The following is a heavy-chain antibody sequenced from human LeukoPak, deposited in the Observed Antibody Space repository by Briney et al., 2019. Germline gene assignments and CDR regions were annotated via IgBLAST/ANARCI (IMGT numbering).Heavy chain of an antibody. V-gene: IGHV3-7*01. CDR1: GFSFSGSW. J-gene: IGHJ4*02. CDR2: INPDGSQK. CDR3: AARTDRGYNF. Sequence: GGSLRLSCAASGFSFSGSWMNWVRQAPGKGLEWVANINPDGSQKRFVDSVMGRFTMSRDNAKNSLYLQMNGLRVEDTAVFYCAARTDRGYNFWGQGTLVTVSS. D-gene: IGHD5-24*01.